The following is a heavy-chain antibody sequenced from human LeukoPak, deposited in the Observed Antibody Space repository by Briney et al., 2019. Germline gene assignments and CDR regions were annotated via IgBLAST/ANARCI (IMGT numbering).Heavy chain of an antibody. CDR2: ISSSSSYI. CDR3: ARDRITIFGVIIKHYGMDV. D-gene: IGHD3-3*01. Sequence: GGSLRLSCAASGFTFRSYSMNWVRQAPGKGLEWVSSISSSSSYIYYADSVTGRFPISRDNAKNSLYLQMNSLRDEATAVYYCARDRITIFGVIIKHYGMDVWGQGTTVTVSS. J-gene: IGHJ6*02. CDR1: GFTFRSYS. V-gene: IGHV3-21*01.